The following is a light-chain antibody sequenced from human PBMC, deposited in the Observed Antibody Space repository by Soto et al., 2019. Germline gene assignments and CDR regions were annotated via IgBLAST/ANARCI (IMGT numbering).Light chain of an antibody. CDR1: QSVAANY. J-gene: IGKJ2*01. V-gene: IGKV3-20*01. CDR2: GAS. Sequence: EVVLTQSPGTLSLSPGERATLSCRASQSVAANYLAWYQQKPGQAPRLLIYGASRRATDIPDRFSGSGSGTDFTLTVSRLEPEDFAVYYCQLYDSSSYTFGQGTKVDIK. CDR3: QLYDSSSYT.